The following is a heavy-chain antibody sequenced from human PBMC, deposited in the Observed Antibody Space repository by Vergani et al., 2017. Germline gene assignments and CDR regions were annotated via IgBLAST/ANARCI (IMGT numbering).Heavy chain of an antibody. V-gene: IGHV1-2*02. CDR1: GYTFIDYN. CDR2: SNPNSGGT. Sequence: QVQLVQSGAEVKKPGASVKVSCKASGYTFIDYNMHWVRQAPGQGLEWMGRSNPNSGGTNYAQKFQGRITMTRETSITHAYREMSRLISYDKAMYYCVCAWFEESPGAFDIWGQGTMVTVSS. CDR3: VCAWFEESPGAFDI. J-gene: IGHJ3*02. D-gene: IGHD3-10*01.